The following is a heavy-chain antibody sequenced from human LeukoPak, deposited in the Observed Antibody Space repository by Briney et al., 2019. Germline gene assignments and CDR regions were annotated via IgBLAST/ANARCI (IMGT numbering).Heavy chain of an antibody. V-gene: IGHV4-61*01. CDR2: IYYSGST. CDR1: GGSVSSGSYY. D-gene: IGHD4-11*01. Sequence: SETLSLTCTVSGGSVSSGSYYWSWIRQPPGKGLEWIGYIYYSGSTNYNPSLKSRVTISIDTSKNQFSLKLSSVTAADTAVYYCARDRVRVSSNPYFDYWGQGTLVTVSS. J-gene: IGHJ4*02. CDR3: ARDRVRVSSNPYFDY.